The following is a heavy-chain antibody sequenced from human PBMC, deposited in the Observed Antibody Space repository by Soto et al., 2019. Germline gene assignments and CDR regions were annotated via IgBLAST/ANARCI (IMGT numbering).Heavy chain of an antibody. CDR1: GFSLTSGVG. J-gene: IGHJ4*02. Sequence: QITLKESGPTLVRPPQTLTLTCTFSGFSLTSGVGVGWIRQPPGKALEWLALIYCDDDKRYSPSFKNRLTITKDTSKNQVVLTMTNVGPVDTATYFCAHIDPEIVTVGGHGGFDYWGQGTLVTVSS. V-gene: IGHV2-5*02. D-gene: IGHD5-12*01. CDR3: AHIDPEIVTVGGHGGFDY. CDR2: IYCDDDK.